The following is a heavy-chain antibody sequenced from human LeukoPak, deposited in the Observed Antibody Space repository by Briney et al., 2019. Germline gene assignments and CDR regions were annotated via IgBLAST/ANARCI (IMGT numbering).Heavy chain of an antibody. CDR3: ARDYDFWSGYYDY. CDR2: ISSSSSYI. J-gene: IGHJ4*02. D-gene: IGHD3-3*01. CDR1: GFTFSSYS. V-gene: IGHV3-21*01. Sequence: GGSLRLSCAASGFTFSSYSMNWVRQAQGKGLEWVSSISSSSSYIYYADSVKGRFTISRDNAKNSLYLQMNSLRAEDTAVYYCARDYDFWSGYYDYWGQGTLVTVSS.